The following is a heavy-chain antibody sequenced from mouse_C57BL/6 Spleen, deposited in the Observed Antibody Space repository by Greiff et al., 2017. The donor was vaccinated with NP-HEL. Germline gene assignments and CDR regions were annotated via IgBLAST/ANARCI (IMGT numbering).Heavy chain of an antibody. CDR1: GFTFSSYA. V-gene: IGHV5-9-1*02. CDR3: TREGAGLYYFDY. Sequence: EVQVVESGEGLVKPGGSLKLSCAASGFTFSSYAMSWVRQTPEKRLEWVAYISSGGDYIYYADTVKGRFTISRDNARNTLYLQMSSLKSEDTAMYYCTREGAGLYYFDYWGQGTTLTVSS. D-gene: IGHD3-3*01. CDR2: ISSGGDYI. J-gene: IGHJ2*01.